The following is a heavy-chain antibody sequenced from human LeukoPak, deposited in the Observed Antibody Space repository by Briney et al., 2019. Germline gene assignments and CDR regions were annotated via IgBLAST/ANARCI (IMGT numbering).Heavy chain of an antibody. J-gene: IGHJ3*02. CDR1: GGSISSSSVY. Sequence: SETLSLTCTVSGGSISSSSVYWDWIRQPPGKGLEWIGTVYYSGSTYYNPSLKSRVTISVDTSKNQFSLKLSSVTAADTAVYYCARNDSSLGAGAFDIWGQGTMVTVSS. CDR3: ARNDSSLGAGAFDI. V-gene: IGHV4-39*01. D-gene: IGHD3-22*01. CDR2: VYYSGST.